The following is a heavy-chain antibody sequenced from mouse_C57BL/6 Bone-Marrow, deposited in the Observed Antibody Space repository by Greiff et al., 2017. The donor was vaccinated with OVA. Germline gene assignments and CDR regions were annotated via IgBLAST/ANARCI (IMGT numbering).Heavy chain of an antibody. D-gene: IGHD1-1*01. CDR3: ARGNYGSRDWYFDV. CDR2: IYPGSGST. Sequence: QVQLQQPGAELVKPGASVKMSCKASGYTFTSYWITWVKQRPGQGLEWIGDIYPGSGSTNYNEKFKSKATLTVDTSSSTAYMQLSSLTSEDSAVDDCARGNYGSRDWYFDVWGTGTTVTVSA. J-gene: IGHJ1*03. V-gene: IGHV1-55*01. CDR1: GYTFTSYW.